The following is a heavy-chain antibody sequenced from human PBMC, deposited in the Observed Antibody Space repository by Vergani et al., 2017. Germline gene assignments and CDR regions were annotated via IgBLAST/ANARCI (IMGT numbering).Heavy chain of an antibody. D-gene: IGHD2-2*03. V-gene: IGHV4-34*01. Sequence: QVQLQEWGAGLLKTSETLSLTCGVSGGSFSDYYWSWIRQAPGMGLEWIGEVNHGGSTNYNPSLKSRVSISVDTSKNQFSLKLSSVTAADTAVYYCARQFGYCSSTSCAGGYFDYWGQGTLVTVSS. J-gene: IGHJ4*02. CDR2: VNHGGST. CDR3: ARQFGYCSSTSCAGGYFDY. CDR1: GGSFSDYY.